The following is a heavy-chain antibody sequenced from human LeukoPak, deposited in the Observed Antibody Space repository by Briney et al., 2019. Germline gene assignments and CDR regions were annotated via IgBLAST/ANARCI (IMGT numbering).Heavy chain of an antibody. CDR2: ISSSGSTK. CDR3: ARKDYGGYAYYYYGLDV. D-gene: IGHD5-12*01. CDR1: GFTFSSYE. V-gene: IGHV3-48*03. Sequence: GGSLRLSCAASGFTFSSYEMNWVRQAPGKGREWVSYISSSGSTKYYADSVKGRFTISRDNAKNSLYLQMNSLRAEDTAVYYCARKDYGGYAYYYYGLDVWGKGTTVTVSS. J-gene: IGHJ6*04.